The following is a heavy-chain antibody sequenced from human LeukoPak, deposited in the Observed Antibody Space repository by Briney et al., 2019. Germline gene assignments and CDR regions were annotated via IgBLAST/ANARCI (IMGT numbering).Heavy chain of an antibody. V-gene: IGHV5-51*01. CDR2: IYPGDSDT. Sequence: NHRESLKISCKGSGYSFTSYWIGWVRQMPGIGLEWMGIIYPGDSDTRYSPSFQGQVTISADKSISTAYLQWSSLKASDTAMYYCARVGNSGFDYFDYWGQGTLVTVSS. CDR1: GYSFTSYW. J-gene: IGHJ4*02. CDR3: ARVGNSGFDYFDY. D-gene: IGHD4-23*01.